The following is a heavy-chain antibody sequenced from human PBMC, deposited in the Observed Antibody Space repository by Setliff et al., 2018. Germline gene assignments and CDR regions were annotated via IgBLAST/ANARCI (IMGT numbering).Heavy chain of an antibody. CDR2: ILYTGGGP. V-gene: IGHV3-23*01. CDR3: AKDLRRDGKWDIDY. Sequence: GGSLRLSCAASGFSSGSFSMSWVRQPPGKGLEWVASILYTGGGPSYGESVKGRFTVSRDNSKNTLYLQMNSPTAEDTAVYYCAKDLRRDGKWDIDYWGQGTLVTVSS. CDR1: GFSSGSFS. D-gene: IGHD1-26*01. J-gene: IGHJ4*02.